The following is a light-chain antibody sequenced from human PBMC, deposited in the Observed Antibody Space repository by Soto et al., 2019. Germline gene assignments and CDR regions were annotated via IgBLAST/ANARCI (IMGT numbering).Light chain of an antibody. J-gene: IGKJ1*01. CDR3: QQYGSSPEWT. V-gene: IGKV4-1*01. CDR1: QSVLSSSNNKNY. Sequence: EIVMTQSPDSLSVSLGERATINCKSSQSVLSSSNNKNYLAWYQQKPGQAPRLLIYGASSRATGIPDRFSGSGSGTDFTLTISRLDPEDFAVYYCQQYGSSPEWTFGQGTNVDIK. CDR2: GAS.